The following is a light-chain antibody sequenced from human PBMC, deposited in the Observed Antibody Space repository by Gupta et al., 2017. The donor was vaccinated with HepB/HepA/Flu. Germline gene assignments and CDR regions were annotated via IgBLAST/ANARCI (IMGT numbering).Light chain of an antibody. CDR3: QQANDFPLS. CDR1: QNIGKW. CDR2: DAS. V-gene: IGKV1D-12*01. Sequence: DIQMTHSPSSVSASVGDRVTITCRASQNIGKWLAWYQQKAGKAPKLLIYDASNWQSGVPSRFSGSGSGTDFTLTINTLQPEDFASYYCQQANDFPLSFGGGTKVEIK. J-gene: IGKJ4*01.